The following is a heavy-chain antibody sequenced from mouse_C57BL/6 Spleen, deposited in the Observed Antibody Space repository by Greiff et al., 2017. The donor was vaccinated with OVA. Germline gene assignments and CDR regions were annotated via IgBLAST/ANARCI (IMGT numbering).Heavy chain of an antibody. Sequence: VQLQQPGTELVKPGASVKLSCKASGYTFTSYWMHWVKQRPGQGLEWIGNINPSNGGTNYNEKFKGKATLTVDKSSSTAYMQLSSLTSEDSAVYYCAIYYGSSHYAMDYWGQGTSVTVSS. V-gene: IGHV1-53*01. J-gene: IGHJ4*01. CDR2: INPSNGGT. CDR3: AIYYGSSHYAMDY. D-gene: IGHD1-1*01. CDR1: GYTFTSYW.